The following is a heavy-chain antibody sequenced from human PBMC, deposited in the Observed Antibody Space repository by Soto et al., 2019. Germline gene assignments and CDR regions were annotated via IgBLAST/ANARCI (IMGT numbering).Heavy chain of an antibody. V-gene: IGHV5-51*01. CDR3: ARFAVQGVTYYYYYGMDV. J-gene: IGHJ6*02. CDR2: IYPGDSDT. D-gene: IGHD3-10*01. CDR1: GYSFTSYW. Sequence: GESLKISCKGSGYSFTSYWIGWVRQMPGKGLEWMGIIYPGDSDTRYSPSFQGQVTISADKSISTAYLQWSSLKASDTAMYYCARFAVQGVTYYYYYGMDVWGQGTTVTVSS.